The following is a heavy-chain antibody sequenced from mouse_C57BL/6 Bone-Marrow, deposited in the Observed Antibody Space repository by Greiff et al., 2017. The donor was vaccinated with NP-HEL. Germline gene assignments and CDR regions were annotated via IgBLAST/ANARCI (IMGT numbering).Heavy chain of an antibody. D-gene: IGHD1-1*01. Sequence: EVKLVESGGDLVKPGGSLKLSCAASGFTFSSYGMSWVRQTPDKRLEWVATISSGGSYTYYPDSVKGRFTISRDNAKNTLYLQMSSLKSEDTAMYYCARPGYGSSYSLDYWGQGTTLTVSS. CDR1: GFTFSSYG. CDR2: ISSGGSYT. J-gene: IGHJ2*01. V-gene: IGHV5-6*01. CDR3: ARPGYGSSYSLDY.